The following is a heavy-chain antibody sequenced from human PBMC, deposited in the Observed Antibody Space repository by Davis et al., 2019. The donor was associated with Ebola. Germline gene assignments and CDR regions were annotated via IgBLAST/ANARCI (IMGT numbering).Heavy chain of an antibody. CDR1: GFTFSTYS. CDR3: ASPRKGWCDY. Sequence: GGSLRLSCAASGFTFSTYSMNWVRRAPGTGLEWVSLISGNSHYINYGDSVKGRFTISRDNTKNSVYLQMSSLTVEDTAVYYCASPRKGWCDYWGQGTLVTVSS. CDR2: ISGNSHYI. V-gene: IGHV3-21*06. J-gene: IGHJ4*02. D-gene: IGHD2-21*01.